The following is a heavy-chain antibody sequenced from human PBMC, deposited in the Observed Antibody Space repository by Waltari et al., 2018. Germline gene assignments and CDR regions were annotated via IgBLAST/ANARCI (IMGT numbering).Heavy chain of an antibody. J-gene: IGHJ6*03. CDR1: GGSFSGYY. CDR2: INHSGST. D-gene: IGHD3-16*01. Sequence: QVQLQQWGAGLLKPSETLSLTCAVYGGSFSGYYWSWIRQPPGKGLEWIGEINHSGSTNYNPSLKSRVTISVDTSKNQFSLKLSSVTAADTAVYYCARAPRGYYYYYYMDVWGKGTTVTVSS. V-gene: IGHV4-34*01. CDR3: ARAPRGYYYYYYMDV.